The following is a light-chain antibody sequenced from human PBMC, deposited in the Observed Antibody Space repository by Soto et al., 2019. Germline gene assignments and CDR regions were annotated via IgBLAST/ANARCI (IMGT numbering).Light chain of an antibody. CDR3: QQSFTTPWT. Sequence: IRMTQSPSSFSASTGDRVTITCRASLRIRNDLGWYQHKPGKAPKRLIYAASSLQSGVPSRFSGSGSGTEFSLTIHSLQPEDFATCYCQQSFTTPWTFGQGTKVDI. CDR2: AAS. V-gene: IGKV1-39*01. J-gene: IGKJ1*01. CDR1: LRIRND.